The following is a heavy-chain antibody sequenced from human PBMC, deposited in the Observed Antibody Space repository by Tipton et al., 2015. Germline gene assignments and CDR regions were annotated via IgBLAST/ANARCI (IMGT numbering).Heavy chain of an antibody. CDR3: ASQYGSSRYGMIGGDGMDV. Sequence: QVQLVQSGAEVKKPGASVKVSCKASGYTFSIYDVTWVRQAPGQGLEWMGWISAYNGNTNYAQKLQGRVTMTTDTSTSTAYMELRGLRSADRAVYCGASQYGSSRYGMIGGDGMDVWGQGTTVTVSS. V-gene: IGHV1-18*01. J-gene: IGHJ6*02. CDR1: GYTFSIYD. D-gene: IGHD6-13*01. CDR2: ISAYNGNT.